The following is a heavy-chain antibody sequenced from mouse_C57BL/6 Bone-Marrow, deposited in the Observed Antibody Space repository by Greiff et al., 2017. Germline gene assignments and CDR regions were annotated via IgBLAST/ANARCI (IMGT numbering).Heavy chain of an antibody. D-gene: IGHD2-1*01. CDR2: ICNLAYSI. CDR1: GFTFSDSG. Sequence: EVKLVESGGGLVQPGGSLKLSCAASGFTFSDSGMAWVRQAPGKGPEWVAFICNLAYSINYEDTVKGRVTITGENAKNTLYLEIRSLRSEDSAIYYCARRGNFSYFAVWGTGTTVTVSA. J-gene: IGHJ1*03. V-gene: IGHV5-15*01. CDR3: ARRGNFSYFAV.